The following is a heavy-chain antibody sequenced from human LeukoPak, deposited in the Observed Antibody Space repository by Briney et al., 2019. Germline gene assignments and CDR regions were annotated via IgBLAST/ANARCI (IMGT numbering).Heavy chain of an antibody. CDR2: INPNSGGT. Sequence: ASVKVSCKASGYTFTGYYMHWVRQAPGQGLEGMGWINPNSGGTNYAQKLQGRVTMTRDTSISTAYMELSRLRSDDTAVYYCARVAVRYFDWLGENDYWGQGTLVTVSS. D-gene: IGHD3-9*01. J-gene: IGHJ4*02. V-gene: IGHV1-2*02. CDR3: ARVAVRYFDWLGENDY. CDR1: GYTFTGYY.